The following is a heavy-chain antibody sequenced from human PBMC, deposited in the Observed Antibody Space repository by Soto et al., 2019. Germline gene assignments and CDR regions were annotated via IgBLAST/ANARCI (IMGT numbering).Heavy chain of an antibody. Sequence: KPGGSLRLSCAASGFTFSSYSMNWVRQAPGKGLEWVSSISSSSSYIYYADSVKGRFTISRDNAKNSLYLQMNSLRAEDTAVYYCATTASTPGWFDPWGQGTLVTVSS. CDR2: ISSSSSYI. D-gene: IGHD2-15*01. CDR3: ATTASTPGWFDP. CDR1: GFTFSSYS. J-gene: IGHJ5*02. V-gene: IGHV3-21*01.